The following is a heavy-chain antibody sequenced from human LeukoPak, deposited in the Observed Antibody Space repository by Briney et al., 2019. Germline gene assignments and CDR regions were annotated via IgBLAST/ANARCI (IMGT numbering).Heavy chain of an antibody. CDR2: INHSGST. D-gene: IGHD1-26*01. CDR3: AREGNGVGAIFY. CDR1: GGSFSGYY. J-gene: IGHJ4*02. V-gene: IGHV4-34*01. Sequence: PSETLSLTCAVYGGSFSGYYWSWIRQPPGKGLEWIGEINHSGSTNYNPSLKSRVTISVDTSKNQFSLKLSSVTAADTAVYYCAREGNGVGAIFYWGQGTLVTVSS.